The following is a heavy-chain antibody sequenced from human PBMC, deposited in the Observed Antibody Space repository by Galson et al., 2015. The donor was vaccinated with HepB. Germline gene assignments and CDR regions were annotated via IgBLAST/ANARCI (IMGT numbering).Heavy chain of an antibody. CDR1: GYTFTSYG. J-gene: IGHJ4*02. Sequence: SVKVSCKASGYTFTSYGISWVRQAPGQGLEWMGWISAYNGNTNYAQKLQGRVTMTTDTSTGTAYMELRSLRSDDTAVYYCARDIGRMTRFPPFDYWGQGTLVTVSS. CDR3: ARDIGRMTRFPPFDY. CDR2: ISAYNGNT. V-gene: IGHV1-18*01. D-gene: IGHD2-15*01.